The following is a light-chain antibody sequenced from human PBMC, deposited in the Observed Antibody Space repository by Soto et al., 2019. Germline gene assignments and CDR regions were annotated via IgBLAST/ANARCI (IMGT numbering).Light chain of an antibody. CDR3: QQYNNWPPTT. Sequence: RVMTQSPAPLSVSPGDRATLSCRASQSVSNNLAWYQQKPGQAPRLLVYLASTRATGIPARFSGSGSGTEFTLTISSLQSEDFAIYYCQQYNNWPPTTFGHGTRLE. V-gene: IGKV3D-15*01. J-gene: IGKJ5*01. CDR1: QSVSNN. CDR2: LAS.